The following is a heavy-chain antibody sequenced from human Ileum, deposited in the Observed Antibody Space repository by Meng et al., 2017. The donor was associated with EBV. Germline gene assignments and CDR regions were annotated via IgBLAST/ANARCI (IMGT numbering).Heavy chain of an antibody. V-gene: IGHV4-4*02. CDR1: GDSISSNNW. CDR2: IYHSGST. CDR3: ASGRDYAWHS. D-gene: IGHD4-17*01. J-gene: IGHJ4*02. Sequence: QVQLQESVPGLWKPSVTLFLSCAVLGDSISSNNWWSWFRQPPGKGLEWIGEIYHSGSTNYNPSFKSRVTMSVDKSKNQISLNLSSVTAADTAVYYCASGRDYAWHSWGRGTLVTVSS.